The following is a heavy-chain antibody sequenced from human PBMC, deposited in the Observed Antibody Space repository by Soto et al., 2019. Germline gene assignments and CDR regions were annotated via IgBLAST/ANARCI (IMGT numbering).Heavy chain of an antibody. J-gene: IGHJ4*02. D-gene: IGHD3-22*01. Sequence: GGSLRLSCTASGFTFSTYSMHWVRQAPGKGLEYVSGVSNNDGCTTSYADSVKGRFTISRDNSKNTLYLQMSSLRTEDTAVYYCVKDGQVVANPFESWGQGTLVTVSS. CDR3: VKDGQVVANPFES. V-gene: IGHV3-64D*06. CDR2: VSNNDGCTT. CDR1: GFTFSTYS.